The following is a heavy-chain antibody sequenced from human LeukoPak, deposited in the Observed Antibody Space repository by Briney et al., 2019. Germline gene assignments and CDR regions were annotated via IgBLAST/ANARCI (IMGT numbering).Heavy chain of an antibody. CDR2: INPNSGGT. Sequence: ASVKVSCKASGYTFTGYYMHWVRQAPRQGLEWMGRINPNSGGTNYAQKFQGRVTMTRDTSISTAYMELSRLRSDDTAVYYCARGSRIGYGNFDYWGQGTLVTVSS. CDR3: ARGSRIGYGNFDY. CDR1: GYTFTGYY. V-gene: IGHV1-2*06. J-gene: IGHJ4*02. D-gene: IGHD6-13*01.